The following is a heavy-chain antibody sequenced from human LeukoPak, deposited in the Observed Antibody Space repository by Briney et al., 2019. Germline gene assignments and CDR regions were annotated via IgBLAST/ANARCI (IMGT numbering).Heavy chain of an antibody. D-gene: IGHD5-24*01. CDR2: MDQGGGFI. Sequence: PGGSLRLSCIASGLTFRNYAMSWVRQASAKGLEWVAGMDQGGGFIQYADSVKGRFTISRDNSKNTLHLQMSSLRAEDTAVYYCAKFGRDVYTFFDYWGQGTLVTVSS. J-gene: IGHJ4*02. CDR3: AKFGRDVYTFFDY. V-gene: IGHV3-23*01. CDR1: GLTFRNYA.